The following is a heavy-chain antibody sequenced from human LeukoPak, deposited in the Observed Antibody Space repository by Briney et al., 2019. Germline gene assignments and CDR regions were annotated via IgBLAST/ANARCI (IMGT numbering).Heavy chain of an antibody. CDR2: IRSKAYGGTT. CDR1: GFTFGDYA. Sequence: GRSLRPSCTGSGFTFGDYAMNWVCQAPGKGLEWGGFIRSKAYGGTTEYAASVKGRFTISKDDSKRIAYLQMNSLKTEDTAVYYCTRVIVATKDYWGQGTLVTVSS. V-gene: IGHV3-49*04. J-gene: IGHJ4*02. D-gene: IGHD5-12*01. CDR3: TRVIVATKDY.